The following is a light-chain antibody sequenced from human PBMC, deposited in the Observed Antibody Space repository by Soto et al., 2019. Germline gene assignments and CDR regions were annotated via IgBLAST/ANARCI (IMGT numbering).Light chain of an antibody. CDR3: QQSYKTPHT. V-gene: IGKV3-20*01. J-gene: IGKJ2*01. CDR1: QSVSSSY. CDR2: GAS. Sequence: EIVLTQSPGTLSLSPGERATLSCRASQSVSSSYLAWYQRKLGQAPRLLIYGASVRATGIPDRFSGSGSGTDFTLTISRLEPEDFAVYYCQQSYKTPHTFGQGTKLETK.